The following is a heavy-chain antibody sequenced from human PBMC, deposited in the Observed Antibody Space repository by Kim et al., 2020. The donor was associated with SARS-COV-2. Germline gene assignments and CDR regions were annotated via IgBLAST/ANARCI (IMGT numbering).Heavy chain of an antibody. V-gene: IGHV3-30*18. CDR3: AKWRGLLGLRLDYYNGMDV. Sequence: GGSLRLSCTASGFNFNNFGMHWVRQAPGKGLEWVAVISYEGSKKYYADSLKGRFTISRDNSKNTLYLQMNSLRGEDTAVYYCAKWRGLLGLRLDYYNGMDVWGQGTTVIVSS. CDR2: ISYEGSKK. J-gene: IGHJ6*02. CDR1: GFNFNNFG. D-gene: IGHD3-3*01.